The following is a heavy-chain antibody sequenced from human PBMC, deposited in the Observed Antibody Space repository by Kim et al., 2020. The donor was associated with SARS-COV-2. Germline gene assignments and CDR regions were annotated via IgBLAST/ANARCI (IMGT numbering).Heavy chain of an antibody. V-gene: IGHV1-24*01. D-gene: IGHD2-15*01. Sequence: ASVKVSCKVSGYTLTELSMHWVRQAPGKRLEWMGGFDPEDGETIYAQKFQGRVTMTEDTSTDTAYMELSSLRSEDTAVYYCATKGRGYCSGGSCYSFDYWGQGTLVTVSS. CDR1: GYTLTELS. CDR2: FDPEDGET. CDR3: ATKGRGYCSGGSCYSFDY. J-gene: IGHJ4*02.